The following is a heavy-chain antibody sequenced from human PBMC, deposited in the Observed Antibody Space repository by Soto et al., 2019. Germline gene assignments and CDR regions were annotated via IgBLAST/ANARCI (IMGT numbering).Heavy chain of an antibody. V-gene: IGHV6-1*01. Sequence: SQTLSLTCAISGDSASSNSAAWNWIRQSPSRGLEWLGRTYYRSKWYNDYAVSVKSRITINPDTSKNQFSLQLNSVTPEDTAVYYCARTPGIAVAGGVDYWGQGXLVTVYS. J-gene: IGHJ4*02. CDR3: ARTPGIAVAGGVDY. CDR2: TYYRSKWYN. D-gene: IGHD6-19*01. CDR1: GDSASSNSAA.